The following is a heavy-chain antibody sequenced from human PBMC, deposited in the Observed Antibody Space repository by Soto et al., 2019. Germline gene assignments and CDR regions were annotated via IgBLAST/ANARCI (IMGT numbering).Heavy chain of an antibody. CDR1: GFPFSSYW. Sequence: EVQLVESGGDLVQRGGSLRLSCAASGFPFSSYWMHWVRHTPGKGLDWVARMSGDGVTTYYADSVTGRFTVSRDNAKNTLSLQISGLRAEDTAVYYCAREYYGLFTGYYTDYWGQGTLVSGSS. V-gene: IGHV3-74*01. CDR3: AREYYGLFTGYYTDY. J-gene: IGHJ4*02. CDR2: MSGDGVTT. D-gene: IGHD3-9*01.